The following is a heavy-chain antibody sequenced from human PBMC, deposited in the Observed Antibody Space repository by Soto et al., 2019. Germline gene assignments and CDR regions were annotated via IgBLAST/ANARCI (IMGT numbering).Heavy chain of an antibody. D-gene: IGHD3-22*01. CDR3: ERGRGDYDSSGYKSLDC. CDR2: INHSGST. CDR1: CGSFSGYY. Sequence: PSETLSLTCAVYCGSFSGYYWNWTRQPPGKGLEWMGEINHSGSTNYNPSLKSRVTISGDTSKNQFSLKLSSVTAADTAVYYCERGRGDYDSSGYKSLDCCGQGTLVT. V-gene: IGHV4-34*01. J-gene: IGHJ4*02.